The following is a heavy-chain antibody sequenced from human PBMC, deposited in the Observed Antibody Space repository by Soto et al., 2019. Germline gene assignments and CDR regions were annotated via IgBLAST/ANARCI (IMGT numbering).Heavy chain of an antibody. CDR3: ARGKYIGSYYFDP. CDR1: GFTFGDYW. V-gene: IGHV3-74*01. D-gene: IGHD1-26*01. J-gene: IGHJ4*02. Sequence: PGGSLRLSCEVSGFTFGDYWMHWGRQAPGKGLEWVSRVDSDGNGATYADSVRGRFTISRDNAKNTLHLQITGLGVEDMAMYYCARGKYIGSYYFDPWGQGTPVTVSS. CDR2: VDSDGNGA.